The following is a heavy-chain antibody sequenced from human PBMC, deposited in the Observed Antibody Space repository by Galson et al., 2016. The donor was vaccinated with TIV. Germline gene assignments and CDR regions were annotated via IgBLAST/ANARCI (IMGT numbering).Heavy chain of an antibody. Sequence: SVKVSCKASGDTFSTYPFNWVRQAPGQGLEWVGGFIPLFGTANYAQKFQGRVTITADESTSTLYMEVSSLRSEDTAVYYCAKDRNTAMDPYHYYYGMDVWGQGTTVIVSS. V-gene: IGHV1-69*13. J-gene: IGHJ6*02. D-gene: IGHD5-18*01. CDR3: AKDRNTAMDPYHYYYGMDV. CDR1: GDTFSTYP. CDR2: FIPLFGTA.